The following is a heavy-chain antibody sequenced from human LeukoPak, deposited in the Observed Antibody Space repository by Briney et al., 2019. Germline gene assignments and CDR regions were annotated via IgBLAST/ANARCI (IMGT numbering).Heavy chain of an antibody. J-gene: IGHJ4*02. Sequence: PGGSLRLSCAASGFTFTNYAMSWVRQAPGKGLEWVGRSKSKTDGGTTDYGAPVKGRFSISRDDSKSTLYLQMNSLKTEDTAVYYCATDGYCSGGSCYSYDNWGQGTLVTVSS. V-gene: IGHV3-15*01. D-gene: IGHD2-15*01. CDR1: GFTFTNYA. CDR3: ATDGYCSGGSCYSYDN. CDR2: SKSKTDGGTT.